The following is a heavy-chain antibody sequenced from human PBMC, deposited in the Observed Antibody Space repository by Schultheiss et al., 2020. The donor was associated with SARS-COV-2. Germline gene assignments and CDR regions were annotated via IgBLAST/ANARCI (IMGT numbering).Heavy chain of an antibody. J-gene: IGHJ3*02. CDR3: ARGLQGHHAFDI. V-gene: IGHV3-33*08. Sequence: GGSLRLSCSASGFTFSDYGMHWVRQAPGKGLEWVAVIWYDGSNKYYADSVKGRFTISRDNSKNTLYLQMNSLRAEDTAVYYCARGLQGHHAFDIWGQGTMVTVSS. CDR2: IWYDGSNK. D-gene: IGHD5-24*01. CDR1: GFTFSDYG.